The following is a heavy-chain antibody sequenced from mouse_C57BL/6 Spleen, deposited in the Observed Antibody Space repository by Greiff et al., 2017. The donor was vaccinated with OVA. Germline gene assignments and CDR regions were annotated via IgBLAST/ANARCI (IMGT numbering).Heavy chain of an antibody. CDR1: GYTFTSYG. CDR3: VRDSSGPDY. Sequence: QVQLKQSGAELVRPGASVKLSCKASGYTFTSYGLSWVKQRTGQGLEWIGEFYPRSGNTYYNEKFKGKATLTADKSSSTAYMELRSLTSEDSAVXFCVRDSSGPDYWGQGTTLTVSS. CDR2: FYPRSGNT. J-gene: IGHJ2*01. V-gene: IGHV1-81*01. D-gene: IGHD3-2*02.